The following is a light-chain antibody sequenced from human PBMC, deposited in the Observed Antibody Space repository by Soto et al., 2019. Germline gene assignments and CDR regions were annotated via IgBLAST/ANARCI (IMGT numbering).Light chain of an antibody. Sequence: QSALTQPASASGSPGQSITISCTGASSDVGNYNYVSWYQQHPGKAPKLIIYDVSNRPSGVSNRFSGSKSGNTASLTISGLQAEDEADYYCSSYTSSTTLYVFGTGTKVTVL. CDR3: SSYTSSTTLYV. J-gene: IGLJ1*01. CDR1: SSDVGNYNY. V-gene: IGLV2-14*03. CDR2: DVS.